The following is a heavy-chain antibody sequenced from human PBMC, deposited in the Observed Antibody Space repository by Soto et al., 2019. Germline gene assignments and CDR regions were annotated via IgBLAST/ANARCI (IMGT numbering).Heavy chain of an antibody. CDR3: ARTSLHQLLLGGEYYGMDV. CDR2: IIPIFGTA. CDR1: GGTFSSYA. J-gene: IGHJ6*02. Sequence: ASVKVSFKASGGTFSSYAISWVRQAPGQGLEWMGGIIPIFGTANYAQKFQGRVTITADESTSTAYMELSRLRSDDTAVYYCARTSLHQLLLGGEYYGMDVWGQGTTVTVSS. D-gene: IGHD2-2*01. V-gene: IGHV1-69*13.